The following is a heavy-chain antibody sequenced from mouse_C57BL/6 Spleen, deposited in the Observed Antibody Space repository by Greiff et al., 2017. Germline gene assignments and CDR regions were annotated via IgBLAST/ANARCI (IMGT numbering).Heavy chain of an antibody. CDR1: GYTFTSYT. CDR3: ARKTTGAMDY. CDR2: INPSSGYT. Sequence: VQLQQSGAELARPGASVKMSCKASGYTFTSYTMHWVKQRPGQGLEWIGHINPSSGYTKYNQKFKDKATLTADKSSSTAYMQLSSLTSEDAAVYYCARKTTGAMDYWGQGTSVTVSS. D-gene: IGHD1-1*01. V-gene: IGHV1-4*01. J-gene: IGHJ4*01.